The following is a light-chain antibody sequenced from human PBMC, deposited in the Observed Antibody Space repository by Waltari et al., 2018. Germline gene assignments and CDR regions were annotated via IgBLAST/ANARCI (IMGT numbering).Light chain of an antibody. J-gene: IGKJ2*01. CDR1: QGISSY. V-gene: IGKV1-8*01. CDR2: AAY. CDR3: QQSYNTPYT. Sequence: AIRMTQSPSSFSASTGDRVTITCRASQGISSYLAWYQQKPGKTPKLLIYAAYSLQSGIPSRFSGSGSGTDFTLTISSLQPEDFATYYCQQSYNTPYTFGQGTKLEI.